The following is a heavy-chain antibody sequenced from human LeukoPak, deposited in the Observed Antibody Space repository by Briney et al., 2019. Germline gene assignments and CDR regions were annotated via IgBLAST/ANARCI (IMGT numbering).Heavy chain of an antibody. Sequence: PSETLSLTCAVYGGSFSGYYWSWIRQPAGKGLEWIGRIYTSGITNYNPSLKSRVTMSVDTSKNQFSLKLNSVTAADTAVYYCARDSMHSAYGDEYWGQGTLVTVSS. CDR2: IYTSGIT. CDR1: GGSFSGYY. D-gene: IGHD1-26*01. V-gene: IGHV4-4*07. CDR3: ARDSMHSAYGDEY. J-gene: IGHJ4*02.